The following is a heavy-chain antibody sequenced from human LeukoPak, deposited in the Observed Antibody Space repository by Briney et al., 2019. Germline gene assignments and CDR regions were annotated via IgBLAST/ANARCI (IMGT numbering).Heavy chain of an antibody. CDR3: ARDRDIVATIVFDP. D-gene: IGHD5-12*01. CDR2: INPNSGGT. V-gene: IGHV1-2*02. Sequence: ASVKVSCKASGYTFNGYYIHWVRQAPGQGLEWMGWINPNSGGTNYAQTLQGRVTMTTDTSTSTAYMELRSLRSDDTAVYYCARDRDIVATIVFDPWGQGTLVTVCS. CDR1: GYTFNGYY. J-gene: IGHJ5*02.